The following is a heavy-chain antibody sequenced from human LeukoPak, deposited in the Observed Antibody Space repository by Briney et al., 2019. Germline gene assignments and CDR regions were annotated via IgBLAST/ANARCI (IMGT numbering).Heavy chain of an antibody. CDR1: GNSFASSW. J-gene: IGHJ4*02. V-gene: IGHV5-51*01. CDR2: IYPGDSDT. D-gene: IGHD3-10*02. CDR3: ASFSRFGELLSDY. Sequence: GESLKISCKDSGNSFASSWIGWVRQMPGKGLEWMGIIYPGDSDTRYSPSFQGQVTISADKSISTAYLQWSSLKASDTAMYYCASFSRFGELLSDYWGQGTLVTVSS.